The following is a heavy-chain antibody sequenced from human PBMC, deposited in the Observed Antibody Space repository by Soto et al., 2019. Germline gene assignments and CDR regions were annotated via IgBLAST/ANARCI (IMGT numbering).Heavy chain of an antibody. D-gene: IGHD2-2*01. Sequence: GGSLRLSCAASGFTFSDYYMSWIRQAPGKGLEWVSYISSSGSTIYYADSVKGRFTISRDNAKNSLYLQMNSLRAEDTAVYYCARGLDCSSTSCYDGRYYYGMDVWGQGTTVTVSS. V-gene: IGHV3-11*01. J-gene: IGHJ6*02. CDR2: ISSSGSTI. CDR1: GFTFSDYY. CDR3: ARGLDCSSTSCYDGRYYYGMDV.